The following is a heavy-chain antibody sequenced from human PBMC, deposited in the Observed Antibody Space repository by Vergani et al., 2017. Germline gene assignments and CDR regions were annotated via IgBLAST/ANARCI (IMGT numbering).Heavy chain of an antibody. Sequence: EVQLVESGGGLVQPGRSLRLSCAASGFTFDDYAMHWVRQAPGKGLEWVSGISWNSGSIGYADSVKGRFTISRDNAKNSLYLQMNRLRAEDTALYYCAKAGYGDYGNWFDAWGQGTLVTVSS. D-gene: IGHD4-17*01. CDR3: AKAGYGDYGNWFDA. J-gene: IGHJ5*02. CDR2: ISWNSGSI. V-gene: IGHV3-9*01. CDR1: GFTFDDYA.